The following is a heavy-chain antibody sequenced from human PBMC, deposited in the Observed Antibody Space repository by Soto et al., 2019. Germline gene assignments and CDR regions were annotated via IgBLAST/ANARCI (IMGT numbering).Heavy chain of an antibody. D-gene: IGHD4-17*01. V-gene: IGHV3-7*01. CDR3: ARTTTSSPPYYYYYMDV. J-gene: IGHJ6*03. CDR1: GFTFSNYW. Sequence: GGSLRLSCAASGFTFSNYWMSWVRQAPGKGLEWVANIKQDGSEKYYVDSVKGRFTISRDSAKNSLYLQMNSLRAEDTAVYYCARTTTSSPPYYYYYMDVWGKGTTVTVSS. CDR2: IKQDGSEK.